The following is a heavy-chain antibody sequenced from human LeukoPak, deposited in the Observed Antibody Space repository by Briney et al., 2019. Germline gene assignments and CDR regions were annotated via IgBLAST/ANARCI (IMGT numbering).Heavy chain of an antibody. CDR2: IVVGSGNT. V-gene: IGHV1-58*02. J-gene: IGHJ3*02. Sequence: SVKVSCKAYAFTFATSSMQWVRQARGQRLEWIGWIVVGSGNTNYAQKFQERVTITRDMSTSTAYMELSSLRSEDTAVYYCAAGRYYDISGYDAFDIWGQGTMVTVSS. D-gene: IGHD3-22*01. CDR1: AFTFATSS. CDR3: AAGRYYDISGYDAFDI.